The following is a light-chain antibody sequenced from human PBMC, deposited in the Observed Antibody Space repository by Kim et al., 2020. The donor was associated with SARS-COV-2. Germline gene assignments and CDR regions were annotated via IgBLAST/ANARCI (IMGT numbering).Light chain of an antibody. J-gene: IGKJ1*01. CDR2: AAS. CDR1: QGISNS. CDR3: QQNNSAPCT. Sequence: ASVGDRVTITCRAGQGISNSLAWYQQKPGTAPRLLIYAASILQAGVPSRFSGSGSGTDFTLTISSLQPEDVATYYCQQNNSAPCTFGQGTKVEIK. V-gene: IGKV1-27*01.